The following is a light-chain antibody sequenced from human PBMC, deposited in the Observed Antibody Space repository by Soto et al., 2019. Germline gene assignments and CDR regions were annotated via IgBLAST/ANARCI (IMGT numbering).Light chain of an antibody. CDR2: DAS. V-gene: IGKV3-20*01. J-gene: IGKJ4*01. CDR1: QSVGRNY. Sequence: EIVLTQSPGTLSLSPGESATLSCRASQSVGRNYLAWFQHKPDQAPRLLIYDASNRATGVPDRFSGSGSGTDFTLSVIRLEPEDFAVYYCHQYAVSPLTFGGGTTVEIK. CDR3: HQYAVSPLT.